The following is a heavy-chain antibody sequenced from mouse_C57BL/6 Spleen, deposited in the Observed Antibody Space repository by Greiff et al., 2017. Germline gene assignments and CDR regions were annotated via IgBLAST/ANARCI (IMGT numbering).Heavy chain of an antibody. J-gene: IGHJ3*01. D-gene: IGHD2-4*01. CDR2: IDPEDGDT. CDR1: GFNIKDYY. V-gene: IGHV14-1*01. CDR3: PYDYDGGFAY. Sequence: VQLQQSGAELVRPGASVKLSCTASGFNIKDYYMHWVKQRPEQGLEWIGRIDPEDGDTEYAPKFQGKATMTADTSSNTAYLPLSSLTSEDTAVYYCPYDYDGGFAYWGQGTLVTVSA.